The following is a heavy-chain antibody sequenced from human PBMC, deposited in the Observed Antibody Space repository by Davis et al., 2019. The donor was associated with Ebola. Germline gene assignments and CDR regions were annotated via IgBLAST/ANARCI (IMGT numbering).Heavy chain of an antibody. CDR3: AGIRGQWLED. J-gene: IGHJ4*02. Sequence: PGGSLRLSCAVYGGSLSGYYWTWTRQSPGKGLEWIGEINHSGRTNYNPSLKSRVTISLDTSKNQFSLKLSSVTAADTALYYCAGIRGQWLEDWGQGTLVTVSS. CDR1: GGSLSGYY. V-gene: IGHV4-34*01. CDR2: INHSGRT. D-gene: IGHD6-19*01.